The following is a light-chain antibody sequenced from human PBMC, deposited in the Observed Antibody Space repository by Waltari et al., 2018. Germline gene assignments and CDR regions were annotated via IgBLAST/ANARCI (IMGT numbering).Light chain of an antibody. CDR2: ELT. V-gene: IGLV2-23*02. Sequence: QSALTQPASVSGSPGQSITISCSGSSSDVGTYTHVSWYQQHPGEAPKLRIYELTLRPSGVSDRVSGSKSGNTASLTSSGLQAEDEADYYCCSYAGGGTWVFGGGTKLTVL. CDR3: CSYAGGGTWV. CDR1: SSDVGTYTH. J-gene: IGLJ3*02.